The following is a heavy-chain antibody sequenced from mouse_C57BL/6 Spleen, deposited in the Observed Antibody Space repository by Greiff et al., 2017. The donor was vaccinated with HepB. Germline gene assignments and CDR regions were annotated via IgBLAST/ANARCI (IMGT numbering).Heavy chain of an antibody. V-gene: IGHV5-9-1*02. CDR2: ISSGGDYI. CDR1: GFTFSSYA. J-gene: IGHJ3*01. Sequence: EVHLVASGEGLVKPGGSLKLSCAASGFTFSSYAMSWVRQTPEKRLEWVAYISSGGDYIYYADTVKGRCTISRDNARNTLYLQMSSLKSEDTAMYYCTRDHGGGFAYWGQGTLVTVSA. CDR3: TRDHGGGFAY.